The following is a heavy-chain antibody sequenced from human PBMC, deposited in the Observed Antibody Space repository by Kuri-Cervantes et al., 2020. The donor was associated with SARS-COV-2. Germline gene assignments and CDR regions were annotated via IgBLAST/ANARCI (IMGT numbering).Heavy chain of an antibody. Sequence: GSLRLSCAVYGGSFSGYYWSWIRQPPGKGLEWIGEINHSGSTNYNPSLKSRVTISVDTSKNRFSLKLSSVTAADTAVYYCARHYAFDRFHKWGQGTQVTVSS. CDR1: GGSFSGYY. CDR3: ARHYAFDRFHK. CDR2: INHSGST. D-gene: IGHD3-9*01. V-gene: IGHV4-34*01. J-gene: IGHJ4*02.